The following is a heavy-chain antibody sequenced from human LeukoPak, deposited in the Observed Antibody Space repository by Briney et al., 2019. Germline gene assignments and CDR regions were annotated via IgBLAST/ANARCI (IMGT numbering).Heavy chain of an antibody. Sequence: GGSLRLSCAASGFTFSSYSMNWVRQAPGKGLEWVSYISSTSNTIHYADSVKGRFAIFRDNARNSLYLQMNSLRAEDTAVYYCAKDDRDSSSPGFDHWGQGTLVTVSS. D-gene: IGHD6-6*01. CDR2: ISSTSNTI. CDR1: GFTFSSYS. CDR3: AKDDRDSSSPGFDH. V-gene: IGHV3-48*04. J-gene: IGHJ5*02.